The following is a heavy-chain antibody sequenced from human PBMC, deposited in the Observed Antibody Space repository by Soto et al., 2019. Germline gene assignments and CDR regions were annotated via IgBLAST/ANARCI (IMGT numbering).Heavy chain of an antibody. D-gene: IGHD2-15*01. J-gene: IGHJ4*02. V-gene: IGHV1-18*01. CDR3: ARDRDIVVVVPAPDFDY. CDR1: GYTFSNYS. CDR2: ISAYTGNT. Sequence: ASVKVSCKASGYTFSNYSISWVRQAPGQGLEWIGWISAYTGNTKYPQKFQGRVTMTTDTSTTTAYMELRSLRSDDTAVYFCARDRDIVVVVPAPDFDYWGQGTLVTVSS.